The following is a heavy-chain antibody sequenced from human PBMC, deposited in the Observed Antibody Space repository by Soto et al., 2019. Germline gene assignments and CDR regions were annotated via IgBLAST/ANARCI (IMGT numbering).Heavy chain of an antibody. Sequence: QVQLQESGPGLVRPSETLSLTCTVSGGSVATGRYNWSWIRRPPGKGLGGVGNIFFTGITHYHPSLNNRVTMSVDTSKNQFSLTVTSVTAADTAVYYCARDGHGMDVWGQGTTVTVSS. CDR3: ARDGHGMDV. V-gene: IGHV4-61*01. CDR2: IFFTGIT. J-gene: IGHJ6*02. CDR1: GGSVATGRYN.